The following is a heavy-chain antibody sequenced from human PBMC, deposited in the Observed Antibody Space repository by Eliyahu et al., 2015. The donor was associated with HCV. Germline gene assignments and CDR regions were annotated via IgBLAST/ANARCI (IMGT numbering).Heavy chain of an antibody. CDR1: GYSFTSYW. J-gene: IGHJ5*02. V-gene: IGHV5-10-1*03. CDR2: IDPXDSYT. CDR3: ARQGTLDFWSGYPKNWFDP. D-gene: IGHD3-3*01. Sequence: EVQLVQSGAEVXKPGESLRISCKGSGYSFTSYWIXWVRQXPGKGLEWMGRIDPXDSYTIYSPSFQGHVTXSADKSISTAYLQWSSLKASDTAMYYCARQGTLDFWSGYPKNWFDPWGQGTLVTVSS.